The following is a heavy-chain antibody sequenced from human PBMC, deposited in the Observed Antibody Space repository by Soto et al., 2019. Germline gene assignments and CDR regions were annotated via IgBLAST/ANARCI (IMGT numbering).Heavy chain of an antibody. CDR3: ARRRRALCSDS. D-gene: IGHD3-10*02. CDR2: IGSRGGTT. Sequence: GALXLSCAASGFTFSSGCMTWFRQAPGKGLEWVSAIGSRGGTTNYADSVRGRFTISRDNAKNSLYLQMNSLRAEDTAVYYCARRRRALCSDSSGQGPLVTVSS. CDR1: GFTFSSGC. J-gene: IGHJ4*02. V-gene: IGHV3-23*01.